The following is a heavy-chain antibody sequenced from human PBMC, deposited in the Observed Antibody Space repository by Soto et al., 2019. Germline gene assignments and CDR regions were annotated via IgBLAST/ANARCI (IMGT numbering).Heavy chain of an antibody. J-gene: IGHJ4*02. D-gene: IGHD1-26*01. CDR2: INPNTGGT. CDR3: ARVEASASHDDLRY. V-gene: IGHV1-2*02. CDR1: GYTFSGYY. Sequence: ASVKVSCKASGYTFSGYYVHWVRQAPGQGLEGMGWINPNTGGTNYAQKFQGRVTMTSDTSITTAYMELSRPRSDDAAVYYCARVEASASHDDLRYWGQGTLVTVSS.